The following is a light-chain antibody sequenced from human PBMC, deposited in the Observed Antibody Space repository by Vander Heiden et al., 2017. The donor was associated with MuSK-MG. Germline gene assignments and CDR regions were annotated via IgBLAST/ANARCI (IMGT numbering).Light chain of an antibody. CDR1: QRLLHTNGNNY. J-gene: IGKJ1*01. CDR2: LGS. CDR3: RQALQTPWT. V-gene: IGKV2-28*01. Sequence: DILMTQSPLSLPVTPGEPASISCRSSQRLLHTNGNNYLDWYLQKPGQSPQLLIYLGSNRASGVPERFSGSGSGTDFTLKISRVEADDVGVYYCRQALQTPWTFGQGTKVEIK.